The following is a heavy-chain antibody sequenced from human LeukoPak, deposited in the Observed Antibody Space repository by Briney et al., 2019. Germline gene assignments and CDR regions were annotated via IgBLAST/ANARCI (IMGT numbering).Heavy chain of an antibody. Sequence: GGSLRLSCATSGFPFSDFSMTWVRQAPGKGLEWISTTNSGGSTTDYAESVKGRYTISRDNSKNTLYLQMSSLRVEDTAIYYCAKQSYARSLGEGGPGTLVTVSS. CDR1: GFPFSDFS. CDR3: AKQSYARSLGE. CDR2: TNSGGSTT. V-gene: IGHV3-23*01. D-gene: IGHD2-8*01. J-gene: IGHJ4*02.